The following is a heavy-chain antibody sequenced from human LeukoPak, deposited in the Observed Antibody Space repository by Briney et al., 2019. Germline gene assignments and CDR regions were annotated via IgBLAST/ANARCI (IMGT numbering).Heavy chain of an antibody. CDR2: INPNSGGT. V-gene: IGHV1-2*02. CDR1: GYTFTGYY. CDR3: AIPYDYVWGSSAGDY. D-gene: IGHD3-16*01. J-gene: IGHJ4*02. Sequence: GASVKVSCKASGYTFTGYYMHWVRQAPGQGLEWMGWINPNSGGTNYAQKFQGRVTMTRDTSISTAYMELSRLRSEDTAVYYCAIPYDYVWGSSAGDYWGQGTLVTVSS.